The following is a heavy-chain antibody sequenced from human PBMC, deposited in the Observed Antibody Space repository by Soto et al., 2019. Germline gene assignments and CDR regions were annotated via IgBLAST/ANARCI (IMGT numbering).Heavy chain of an antibody. CDR3: ARVKVGTIFFDN. CDR2: IYPSGSS. Sequence: XETLSLTYSVSVFAISRGSHWSWLLQPPGKVLELIGSIYPSGSSYHNPSLATRLRLSIDTSKNQFTLNLTSVTAADTALYFCARVKVGTIFFDNWGHGMQVTV. CDR1: VFAISRGSH. D-gene: IGHD3-9*01. J-gene: IGHJ4*01. V-gene: IGHV4-38-2*02.